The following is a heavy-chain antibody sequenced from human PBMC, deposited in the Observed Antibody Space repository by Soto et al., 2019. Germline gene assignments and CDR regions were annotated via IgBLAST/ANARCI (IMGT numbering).Heavy chain of an antibody. CDR3: TTDRYSSGWYESYYYYYGMDV. V-gene: IGHV3-15*01. J-gene: IGHJ6*02. D-gene: IGHD6-13*01. Sequence: PGGSLRLSCAASGFTFSNAWMSWVRQAPGKGLEWVGRIKSKTDGGTTDYAAPVKGRFTISRDDSKNTLYLQMNSLKTEDTAVYYCTTDRYSSGWYESYYYYYGMDVWGQGTTVTVSS. CDR2: IKSKTDGGTT. CDR1: GFTFSNAW.